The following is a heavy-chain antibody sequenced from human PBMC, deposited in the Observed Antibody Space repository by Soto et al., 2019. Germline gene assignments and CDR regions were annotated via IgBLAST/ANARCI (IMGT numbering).Heavy chain of an antibody. CDR1: GFTFSSYA. J-gene: IGHJ4*02. V-gene: IGHV3-23*01. D-gene: IGHD1-1*01. CDR2: ISGSGGST. CDR3: ALTTQYPRPLDY. Sequence: HPGGSLRLSCAASGFTFSSYAMSWVRQAPGKGLEWVSAISGSGGSTYYADSVKGRFTISRDNSKNTLYLQMNSLRAEDTAVYYCALTTQYPRPLDYWGQGTLVTVSS.